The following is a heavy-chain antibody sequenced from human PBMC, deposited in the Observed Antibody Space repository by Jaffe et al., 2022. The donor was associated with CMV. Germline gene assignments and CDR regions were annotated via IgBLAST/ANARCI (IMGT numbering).Heavy chain of an antibody. J-gene: IGHJ4*02. V-gene: IGHV3-48*03. CDR2: ISSSGSTI. Sequence: EVQLVESGGGLVQPGGSLRLSCAASGFTFSSYEMNWVRQAPGKGLEWVSYISSSGSTIYYADSVKGRFTISRDNAKNSLYLQMNSLRAEDTAVYYCARGSNAGATPPDNSPIFDYWGQGTLVTVSS. CDR3: ARGSNAGATPPDNSPIFDY. D-gene: IGHD1-26*01. CDR1: GFTFSSYE.